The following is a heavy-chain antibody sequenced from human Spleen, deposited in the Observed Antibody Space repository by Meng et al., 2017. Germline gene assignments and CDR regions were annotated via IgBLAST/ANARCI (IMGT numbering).Heavy chain of an antibody. J-gene: IGHJ6*02. Sequence: ASVKVSCKASGYTFTGYYMHWVRQAPGQGLEWMGRINPNSGGTNYAQKFQGRVTMTRDTSISTAYMELSRLRSDDTAVYYCATVIPMFRGVIGYYGMDVWGQGTTVTVSS. CDR3: ATVIPMFRGVIGYYGMDV. CDR2: INPNSGGT. V-gene: IGHV1-2*06. D-gene: IGHD3-10*01. CDR1: GYTFTGYY.